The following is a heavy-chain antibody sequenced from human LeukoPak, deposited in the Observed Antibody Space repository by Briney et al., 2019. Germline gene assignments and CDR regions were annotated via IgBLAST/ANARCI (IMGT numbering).Heavy chain of an antibody. D-gene: IGHD3-3*01. V-gene: IGHV1-69*05. Sequence: GASVKVSCKASGYTFTTYHMHWVRQAPGQGLEWMGGIIPIFGTANYAQKFQGRVTTTTDESTSTAYMELSSLRSEDTAVYYCARDSGIFGVGNWFDPWGQGTLVTVSS. CDR1: GYTFTTYH. CDR2: IIPIFGTA. CDR3: ARDSGIFGVGNWFDP. J-gene: IGHJ5*02.